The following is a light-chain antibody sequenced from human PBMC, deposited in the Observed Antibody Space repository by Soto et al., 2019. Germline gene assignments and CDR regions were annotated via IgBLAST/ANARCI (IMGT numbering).Light chain of an antibody. CDR1: SRDIGTSNL. V-gene: IGLV2-23*02. CDR2: EVT. Sequence: QSVLTQPASVSGSPGQSITISCTGTSRDIGTSNLVSWYQQYPGKAPKLMIYEVTKRPSGISYRFSGSKSGNTASLTTSGLQPEDXXXXXXXXFTGISTSLFVFGTGTKVTVL. J-gene: IGLJ1*01. CDR3: XXFTGISTSLFV.